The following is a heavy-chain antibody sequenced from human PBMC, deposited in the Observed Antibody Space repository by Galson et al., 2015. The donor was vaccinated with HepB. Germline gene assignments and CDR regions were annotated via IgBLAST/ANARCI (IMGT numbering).Heavy chain of an antibody. CDR2: INPNSGGT. Sequence: SVKVSCKASGYTFTGYYMHWVRQAPGQVLEWMGRINPNSGGTNYAQKFQGRVTMTRDTSISTAYMELSRLRSDDTAVSYCARREWFGELSSWGQGTLVTVSS. D-gene: IGHD3-10*01. CDR1: GYTFTGYY. V-gene: IGHV1-2*06. J-gene: IGHJ5*02. CDR3: ARREWFGELSS.